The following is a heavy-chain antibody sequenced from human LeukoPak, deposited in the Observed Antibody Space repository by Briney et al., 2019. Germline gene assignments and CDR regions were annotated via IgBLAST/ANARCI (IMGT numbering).Heavy chain of an antibody. CDR3: ARDGKDGYNSLYYYYGMDV. D-gene: IGHD5-24*01. Sequence: GASVKVSCKASGGTFSSYAISWVRQAPGQGLEWMGRIIPILGIANYAQKFQGRVTITADKSTSTAYMELSSLRSEDTAVYYCARDGKDGYNSLYYYYGMDVWGQGTTATVSS. CDR2: IIPILGIA. CDR1: GGTFSSYA. J-gene: IGHJ6*02. V-gene: IGHV1-69*04.